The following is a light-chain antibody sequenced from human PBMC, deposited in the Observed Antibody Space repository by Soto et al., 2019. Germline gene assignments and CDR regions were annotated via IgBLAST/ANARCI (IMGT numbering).Light chain of an antibody. Sequence: QSVLTQPASVSGSPGQSITISCTGTSSDVGGYNYVSWYQQHPGKAPKLMIYDVSNRPSGVSNRFSGSKSGNTASLTISGLQAEDEADYYCSSYTSSSTSLVGFGGGTKVTVL. V-gene: IGLV2-14*01. CDR2: DVS. CDR1: SSDVGGYNY. CDR3: SSYTSSSTSLVG. J-gene: IGLJ2*01.